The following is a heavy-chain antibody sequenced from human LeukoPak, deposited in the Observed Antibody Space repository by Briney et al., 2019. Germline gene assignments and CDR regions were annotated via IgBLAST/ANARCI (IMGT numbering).Heavy chain of an antibody. CDR2: NIPIFGTT. CDR1: GGTFSYA. Sequence: ASVKVSCKVSGGTFSYAISWVRQAPGQGLEWRGGNIPIFGTTDYAQNFQGRVTFTTDESTSRAYMELSRLRSEDTAAYYCARGAWGYHYGYHNYWGQGTLVTVSS. CDR3: ARGAWGYHYGYHNY. J-gene: IGHJ4*02. V-gene: IGHV1-69*05. D-gene: IGHD5-18*01.